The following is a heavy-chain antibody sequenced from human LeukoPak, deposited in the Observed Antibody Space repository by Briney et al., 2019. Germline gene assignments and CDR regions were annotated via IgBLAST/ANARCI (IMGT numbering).Heavy chain of an antibody. J-gene: IGHJ4*02. CDR3: AKGNIIGCYTALDY. CDR1: GFAFSSYA. V-gene: IGHV3-23*01. CDR2: ICGSGGST. Sequence: PGGSLRLSCAASGFAFSSYAMSWVRQAPGKGLEWVSVICGSGGSTYYADSVKGRFTISRDNSKNTLYLQMNSLRAEDTAIYCCAKGNIIGCYTALDYWGQGTLVTVSS. D-gene: IGHD2-2*02.